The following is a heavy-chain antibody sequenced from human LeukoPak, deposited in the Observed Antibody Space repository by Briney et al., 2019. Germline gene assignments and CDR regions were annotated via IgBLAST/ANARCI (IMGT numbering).Heavy chain of an antibody. D-gene: IGHD6-6*01. CDR3: ARDIAARPYYYGMDV. CDR1: GLTFSTYG. Sequence: GGSLRLSCAASGLTFSTYGMHWVRQAPGKGLEWVAVIWNDGSNQYYADSVKGRFTISRDNAKNSLYLQMNSLRAEDTAVYYCARDIAARPYYYGMDVWGQGTTVTVSS. J-gene: IGHJ6*02. V-gene: IGHV3-33*01. CDR2: IWNDGSNQ.